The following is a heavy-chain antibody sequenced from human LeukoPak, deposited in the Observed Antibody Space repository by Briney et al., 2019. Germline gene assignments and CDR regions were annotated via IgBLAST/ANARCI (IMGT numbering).Heavy chain of an antibody. CDR3: AREGVEWELLGFGHFDY. J-gene: IGHJ4*02. CDR1: GFTFSSYS. Sequence: GGSLRLSCAASGFTFSSYSMNWVRQAPGKGLEWVSYISSSSSTIYYADSVKGRFTISRDNAKNSLYLQMNSLRAEDTAVYYCAREGVEWELLGFGHFDYWGQGTLVTVSS. CDR2: ISSSSSTI. V-gene: IGHV3-48*01. D-gene: IGHD1-26*01.